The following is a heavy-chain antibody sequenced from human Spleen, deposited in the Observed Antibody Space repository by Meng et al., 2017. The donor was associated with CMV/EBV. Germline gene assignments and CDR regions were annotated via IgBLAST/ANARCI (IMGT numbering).Heavy chain of an antibody. Sequence: FSGYAISWVRQAPGQGLEWMGGIIPIFGTANYAQKFQGRVTITTDESTSTAYMELSSLRSEDTAVYYCASGYYDSSGYTYLYYFDYWGQGTLVTVSS. CDR2: IIPIFGTA. V-gene: IGHV1-69*05. CDR3: ASGYYDSSGYTYLYYFDY. D-gene: IGHD3-22*01. CDR1: FSGYA. J-gene: IGHJ4*02.